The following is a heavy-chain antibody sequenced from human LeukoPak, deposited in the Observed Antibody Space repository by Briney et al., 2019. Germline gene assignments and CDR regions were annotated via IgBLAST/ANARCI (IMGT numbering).Heavy chain of an antibody. CDR3: ARGKWELLDY. V-gene: IGHV1-2*02. Sequence: GASVRVSCKASGYSFIGYYIQWVRQAPGQGLEWMGWINPNSGGTNYAQKFQGRVTMTRDTSISTAYMELSRLRSDDTAVYYCARGKWELLDYWGQGTLVTVSS. CDR1: GYSFIGYY. CDR2: INPNSGGT. D-gene: IGHD1-26*01. J-gene: IGHJ4*02.